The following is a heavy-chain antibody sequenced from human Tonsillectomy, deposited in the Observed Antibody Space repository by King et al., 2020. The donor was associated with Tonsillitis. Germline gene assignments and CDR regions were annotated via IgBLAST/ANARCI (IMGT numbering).Heavy chain of an antibody. D-gene: IGHD3-10*01. CDR1: GFTFSSYE. CDR2: ISSSGRTI. CDR3: ARPTDYYGSGSYYNYFDY. Sequence: VQLVESGGGLVQPGGSLRLSCAASGFTFSSYEMNWVRQAPGKGLEGVSYISSSGRTIYYADSGKGRFTISRDNAKNTMYLQMNSLRAEDTAVYYCARPTDYYGSGSYYNYFDYWGQGTLVTVSS. V-gene: IGHV3-48*03. J-gene: IGHJ4*02.